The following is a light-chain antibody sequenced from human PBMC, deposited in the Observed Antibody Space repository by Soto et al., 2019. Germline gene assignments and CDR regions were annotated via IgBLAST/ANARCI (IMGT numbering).Light chain of an antibody. CDR3: QQYVILLT. CDR2: DAS. V-gene: IGKV1-33*01. CDR1: QDISNH. Sequence: DIQMTQSPSSLSAFVGDRVTITCQASQDISNHLNWYQQKPGKAPKLLIYDASNLETGVPSRFSGSGSGTDFTFTISSLQPEDIATYCCQQYVILLTFGGGTKVEIK. J-gene: IGKJ4*01.